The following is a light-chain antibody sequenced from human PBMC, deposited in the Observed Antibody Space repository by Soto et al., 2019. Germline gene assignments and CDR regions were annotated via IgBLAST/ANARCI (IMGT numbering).Light chain of an antibody. CDR2: KVS. J-gene: IGKJ5*01. CDR1: QSLVYSDGNTY. Sequence: DVVMTQSPLSLPVTLGQPASISCKSSQSLVYSDGNTYLNWFQQRPGQSPRRLNYKVSNRDSGVPDRFSGSGSGADFTLKISRVEAEDVGVYYCMQGRHWPPITFGQGTRLEIK. CDR3: MQGRHWPPIT. V-gene: IGKV2-30*01.